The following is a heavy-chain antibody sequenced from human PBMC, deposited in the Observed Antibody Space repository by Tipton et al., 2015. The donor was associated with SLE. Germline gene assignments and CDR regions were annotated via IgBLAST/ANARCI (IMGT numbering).Heavy chain of an antibody. J-gene: IGHJ4*02. CDR2: INHSGST. CDR1: GYSISSGYY. D-gene: IGHD5-12*01. V-gene: IGHV4-38-2*02. CDR3: ARVATEGPFDY. Sequence: TLSLTCTVPGYSISSGYYWGWIRQPPGKGLEWIGEINHSGSTNYNPSLKSRVTISVDTSKNQFSLKLSSVTAADTAVYYCARVATEGPFDYWGQGTLVTVSS.